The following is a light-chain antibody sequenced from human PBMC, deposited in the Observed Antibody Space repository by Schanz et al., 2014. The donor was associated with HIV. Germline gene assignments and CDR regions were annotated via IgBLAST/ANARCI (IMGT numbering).Light chain of an antibody. Sequence: AVVTQEPSLTVSPGETVTLTCGSSTGAVTNSHYPFWFQRKPGQAPRTLIYDTTKKHSWTPARFSGSLLGGKAALTLSGAQPEDEAEYYCLLSYSGARVFGGGTKLTVL. CDR1: TGAVTNSHY. V-gene: IGLV7-46*01. J-gene: IGLJ3*02. CDR2: DTT. CDR3: LLSYSGARV.